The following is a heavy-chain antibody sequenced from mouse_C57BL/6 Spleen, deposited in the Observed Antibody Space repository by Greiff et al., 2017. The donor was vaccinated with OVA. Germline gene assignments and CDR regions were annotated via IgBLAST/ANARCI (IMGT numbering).Heavy chain of an antibody. Sequence: QVQLQQSGAELVRPGTSVKLSCKASGYTFTSYWMHWVKQRPGQGLEWIGVIDPSDSYTNYNQKFKGKATLTVDTSSSTAYMQLSSLTSEDSAVYYCAPITTVVDYFDYWGQGTTLTVSS. V-gene: IGHV1-59*01. CDR2: IDPSDSYT. J-gene: IGHJ2*01. CDR3: APITTVVDYFDY. CDR1: GYTFTSYW. D-gene: IGHD1-1*01.